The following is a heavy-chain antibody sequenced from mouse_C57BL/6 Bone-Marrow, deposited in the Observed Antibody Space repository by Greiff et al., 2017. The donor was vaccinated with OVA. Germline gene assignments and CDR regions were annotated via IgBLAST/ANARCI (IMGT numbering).Heavy chain of an antibody. D-gene: IGHD3-2*02. CDR2: ILPSIGRT. J-gene: IGHJ3*01. CDR3: ARSETAQATWFAY. Sequence: VQLQQSGSELRSPGSSVKLSCKDSDSEVSPFAYMSWVRQKPGHGFEWIGGILPSIGRTIYGEKFEDKSTLDADTLSNTAYLELNSLTSEYSAIYYCARSETAQATWFAYWGQGTLVTVSA. V-gene: IGHV15-2*01. CDR1: DSEVSPFAY.